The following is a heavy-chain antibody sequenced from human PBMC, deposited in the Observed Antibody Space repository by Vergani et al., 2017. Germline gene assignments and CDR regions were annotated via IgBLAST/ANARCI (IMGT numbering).Heavy chain of an antibody. D-gene: IGHD3-10*01. CDR3: ARGRKMVRGVRDYYYMDV. Sequence: QVQLQQWGAGLLKPSETLSLSCAVYGGSFSGYYWSWIRQPPGKGLEWIGEINHSGSTKYNPSLKRRVTISVDTSTNQFSLKLSSVTAADTAVDYCARGRKMVRGVRDYYYMDVWGKGTTVTV. CDR1: GGSFSGYY. V-gene: IGHV4-34*01. CDR2: INHSGST. J-gene: IGHJ6*03.